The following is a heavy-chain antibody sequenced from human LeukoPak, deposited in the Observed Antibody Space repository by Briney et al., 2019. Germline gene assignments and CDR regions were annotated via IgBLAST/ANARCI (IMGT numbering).Heavy chain of an antibody. CDR3: AREFEQDTAMVYFDY. J-gene: IGHJ4*02. CDR1: GFTFSSYE. Sequence: GGSLRLSCAASGFTFSSYEMNWVRQAPGKGLEWVSYISSSGITIYYADSVKGRFTISRDNAKNSLYLQMNSLRAEDTAVYYCAREFEQDTAMVYFDYWGQGTLVTVSS. V-gene: IGHV3-48*03. CDR2: ISSSGITI. D-gene: IGHD5-18*01.